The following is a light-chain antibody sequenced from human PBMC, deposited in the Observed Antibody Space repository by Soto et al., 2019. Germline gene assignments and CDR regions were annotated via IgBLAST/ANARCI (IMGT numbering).Light chain of an antibody. CDR2: AAS. J-gene: IGKJ1*01. Sequence: DIQMTQSPSSLSTSVGDRVTITCRASQSISDYLNWYQQKPGGVPKLLIYAASRLQSGVPSRFSGSESGTDFTLTISSLQPEDFATYYCQQSYITPWTFGQGTKVEIK. CDR3: QQSYITPWT. V-gene: IGKV1-39*01. CDR1: QSISDY.